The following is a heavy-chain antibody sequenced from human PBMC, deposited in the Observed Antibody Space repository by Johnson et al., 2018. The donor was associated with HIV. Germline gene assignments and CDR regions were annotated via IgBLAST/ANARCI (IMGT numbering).Heavy chain of an antibody. CDR3: ARRFFPGITVALDAFDI. Sequence: QMLLVESGGGLVKPGGSLRLSCAASGFTFSDYYMSWIRQAHGKGLEWVSYVSSSGSTIYYADSVKGRLPISRDNAKTSLYLQMNSLRAEDTAVYSCARRFFPGITVALDAFDIWGQGTMVTVSS. V-gene: IGHV3-11*04. J-gene: IGHJ3*02. D-gene: IGHD6-19*01. CDR1: GFTFSDYY. CDR2: VSSSGSTI.